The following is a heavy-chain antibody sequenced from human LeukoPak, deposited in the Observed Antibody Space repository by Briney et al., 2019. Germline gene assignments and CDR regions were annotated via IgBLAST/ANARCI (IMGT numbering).Heavy chain of an antibody. CDR2: ISHTSEYT. CDR1: GFTFSSYT. D-gene: IGHD3-16*01. CDR3: ARGSSAGRPYYFDY. J-gene: IGHJ4*02. Sequence: GGSLRLSCAASGFTFSSYTMSWVRQAPGKGLEWVSAISHTSEYTYHADSVKGRFTISRDNSKNTLYLQMNSLRAEDTAMYYCARGSSAGRPYYFDYWGQGTLVTVSS. V-gene: IGHV3-23*01.